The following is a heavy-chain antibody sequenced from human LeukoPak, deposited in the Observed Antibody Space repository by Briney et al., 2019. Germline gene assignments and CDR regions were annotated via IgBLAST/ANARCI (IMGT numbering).Heavy chain of an antibody. CDR1: GFTFSNYA. CDR2: ISGDGGST. D-gene: IGHD2-8*01. V-gene: IGHV3-43*02. J-gene: IGHJ4*02. CDR3: AKDIGLANGLDY. Sequence: GGSLRLSCAASGFTFSNYAMHWVRQAPGKGLEWVSLISGDGGSTYYADSVKGRFTISRDNSKNSLYLQMNSQRTEDTALYYCAKDIGLANGLDYWGQGTLVTVSS.